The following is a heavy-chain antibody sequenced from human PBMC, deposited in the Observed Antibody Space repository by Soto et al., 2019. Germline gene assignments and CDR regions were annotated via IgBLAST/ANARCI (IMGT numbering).Heavy chain of an antibody. Sequence: SETLSLTCAVYGGSFSGYYWSWIRQPPGKGLEWIGYTYYSGSTNYNPSLKSRVTISVDTSKNQFSLKLSSVTAADTAVYYCAREANDDYDILTGPFDYWGQGTLVTVSS. CDR1: GGSFSGYY. J-gene: IGHJ4*02. CDR3: AREANDDYDILTGPFDY. CDR2: TYYSGST. D-gene: IGHD3-9*01. V-gene: IGHV4-59*01.